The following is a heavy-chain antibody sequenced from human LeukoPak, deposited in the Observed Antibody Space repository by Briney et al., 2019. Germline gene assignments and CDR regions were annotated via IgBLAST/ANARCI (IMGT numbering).Heavy chain of an antibody. CDR2: VNRDGSST. CDR3: ARGRSISAAGDTY. Sequence: PGGSLRLSCAASGFTFSDYWMHWVRQAPGKGLVWVSRVNRDGSSTSYADSVKGRFTISRDNAKNTLSLQMNSLRAEDTAVYYCARGRSISAAGDTYWGQGTLVTVSS. CDR1: GFTFSDYW. D-gene: IGHD6-13*01. V-gene: IGHV3-74*01. J-gene: IGHJ4*02.